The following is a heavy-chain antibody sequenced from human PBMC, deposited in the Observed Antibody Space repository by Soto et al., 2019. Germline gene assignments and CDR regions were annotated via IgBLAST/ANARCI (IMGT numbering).Heavy chain of an antibody. CDR2: ISGSGGNT. V-gene: IGHV3-23*01. Sequence: GGSLRLSCAASGFTFSSYAMSWVRPAPGKGLEWVSGISGSGGNTYYADSVKGRFTISRDNSKNTLYLQMSSLRAEDTAIYYCAKDSLWNQYFFDYWGQGTLVTGSS. CDR1: GFTFSSYA. CDR3: AKDSLWNQYFFDY. J-gene: IGHJ4*02. D-gene: IGHD1-1*01.